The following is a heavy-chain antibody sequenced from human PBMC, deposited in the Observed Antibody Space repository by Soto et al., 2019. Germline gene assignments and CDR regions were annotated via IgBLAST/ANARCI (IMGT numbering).Heavy chain of an antibody. CDR3: ARVGSSWYGDY. D-gene: IGHD6-13*01. V-gene: IGHV1-46*03. J-gene: IGHJ4*02. CDR1: GYTFTNYY. CDR2: INPSGGNT. Sequence: QVQLVQSGAEVKKPGASVKVSCKASGYTFTNYYMHWVRQAPGQGLEWMGIINPSGGNTNYAQKLQGRVTMTRDTSTSTVYMELSSLRSEDTAVYYCARVGSSWYGDYWGQGTLVTVSS.